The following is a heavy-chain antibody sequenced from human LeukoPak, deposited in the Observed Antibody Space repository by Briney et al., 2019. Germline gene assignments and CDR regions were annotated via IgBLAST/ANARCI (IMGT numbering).Heavy chain of an antibody. CDR1: GGSFSGDY. J-gene: IGHJ6*02. V-gene: IGHV4-34*01. CDR3: ARGPLSSGSYSYYYYYYGMDV. D-gene: IGHD1-26*01. Sequence: SETLSLTCAVYGGSFSGDYWSWIRQPPGKGLGWIGEINHSGSTNYNPSLKSRVTISVDTSKNQFSLKVSSVTAADTAVYYCARGPLSSGSYSYYYYYYGMDVWGQGTTVTASS. CDR2: INHSGST.